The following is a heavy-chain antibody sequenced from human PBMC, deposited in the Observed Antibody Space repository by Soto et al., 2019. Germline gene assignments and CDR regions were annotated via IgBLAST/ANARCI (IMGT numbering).Heavy chain of an antibody. J-gene: IGHJ4*02. D-gene: IGHD6-13*01. CDR3: AIGVGIAAHKALDY. CDR2: ITGGGDRT. CDR1: GFTFSSYA. V-gene: IGHV3-23*01. Sequence: GGSLRLSCAASGFTFSSYAMTWVRQAPGKGLEWVSVITGGGDRTYYADSVKGRFTISRNNSKNTVYLQVNSLRAEDTAIYYCAIGVGIAAHKALDYWGQGPLVTVAS.